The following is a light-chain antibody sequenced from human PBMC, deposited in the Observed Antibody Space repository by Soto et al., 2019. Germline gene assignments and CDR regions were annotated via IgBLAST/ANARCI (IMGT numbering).Light chain of an antibody. Sequence: EIVMTQSPATLSVSPGERATLSCRASQSVSSNLAWFQLKPGQPPRLLIYGASTRATGISARFSGSGSGTEFTLTISSLQSEDFAVYYCQQYNNWPPRYTFGQGTKLEIK. CDR2: GAS. J-gene: IGKJ2*01. V-gene: IGKV3-15*01. CDR3: QQYNNWPPRYT. CDR1: QSVSSN.